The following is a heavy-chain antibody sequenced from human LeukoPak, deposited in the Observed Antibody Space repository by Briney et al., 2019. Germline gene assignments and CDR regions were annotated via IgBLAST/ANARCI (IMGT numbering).Heavy chain of an antibody. J-gene: IGHJ6*02. V-gene: IGHV4-59*12. CDR2: IYYSGST. CDR3: AVVPAAVYGMDV. CDR1: GGSISSYY. D-gene: IGHD2-2*01. Sequence: PSETLSLTCTVSGGSISSYYWSWIRQPPGKGLEWIGYIYYSGSTNYNPSLKSRVTISVDTSKNQFSLKLSSVTAADTAVYYCAVVPAAVYGMDVWGQGTTVTVSS.